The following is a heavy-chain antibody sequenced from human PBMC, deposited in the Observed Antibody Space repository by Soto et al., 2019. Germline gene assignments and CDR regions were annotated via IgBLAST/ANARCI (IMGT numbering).Heavy chain of an antibody. Sequence: SSVKLACKASGDSFNIYAISWVRQAPGQELEWMGGIIPIFHTANHAQKFQARVTMTADESASTAYMELSGLRSEDTAVYYCARVGYCNPTNCVIYYYHSGMDVLGKGTTGTVSS. CDR2: IIPIFHTA. D-gene: IGHD2-15*01. CDR3: ARVGYCNPTNCVIYYYHSGMDV. V-gene: IGHV1-69*13. CDR1: GDSFNIYA. J-gene: IGHJ6*04.